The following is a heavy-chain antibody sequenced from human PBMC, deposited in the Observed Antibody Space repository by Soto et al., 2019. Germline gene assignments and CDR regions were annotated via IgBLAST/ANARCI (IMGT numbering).Heavy chain of an antibody. Sequence: VQLVESGGGVVQPGRSLRLSCAASGFTFSDYAMHWVRQAPGKGLEWVAVVSHDGRNTHYADSVKGRFTISRDSSKNTVSLEMTSLRAEDPAVYYWAKGGRQWLVTSGFNYWGQGALVTVSS. J-gene: IGHJ4*02. CDR3: AKGGRQWLVTSGFNY. CDR2: VSHDGRNT. CDR1: GFTFSDYA. D-gene: IGHD6-19*01. V-gene: IGHV3-30*18.